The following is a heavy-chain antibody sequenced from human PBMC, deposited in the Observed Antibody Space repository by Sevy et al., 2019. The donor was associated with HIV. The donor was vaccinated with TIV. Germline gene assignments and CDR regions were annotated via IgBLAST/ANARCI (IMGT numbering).Heavy chain of an antibody. Sequence: GGSLRLSCAASGFTFSDYYMSWIRQAPGKGLEWVSYISSSGSTIYYADSVKGRFTISRDNAKNSLYLQMNSLRAEDTAVYYCATTHTYYYDSCGYYYPGTEYFQHWGQGTLVTVSS. J-gene: IGHJ1*01. V-gene: IGHV3-11*01. D-gene: IGHD3-22*01. CDR1: GFTFSDYY. CDR3: ATTHTYYYDSCGYYYPGTEYFQH. CDR2: ISSSGSTI.